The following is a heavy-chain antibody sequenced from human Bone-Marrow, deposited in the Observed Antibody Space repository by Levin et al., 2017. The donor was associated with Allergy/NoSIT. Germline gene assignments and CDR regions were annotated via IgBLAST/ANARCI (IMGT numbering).Heavy chain of an antibody. J-gene: IGHJ4*02. Sequence: SGGSLRLSCAASGFTFTRFALSWVRQAPGKGLEWVASFANTAKTYYADSVMGRFTVSRVTYTNTLFLQMNNIRAEDTAVYYCAKDHESTGWPTFDLWGQGTVVTVSS. D-gene: IGHD6-19*01. CDR2: FANTAKT. CDR3: AKDHESTGWPTFDL. CDR1: GFTFTRFA. V-gene: IGHV3-23*05.